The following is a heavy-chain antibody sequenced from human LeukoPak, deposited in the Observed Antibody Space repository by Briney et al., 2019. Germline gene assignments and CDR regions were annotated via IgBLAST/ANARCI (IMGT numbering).Heavy chain of an antibody. CDR1: GYTFTSYG. D-gene: IGHD2-15*01. CDR2: ISGYNGNT. Sequence: ASVKVSCKASGYTFTSYGITWVRQAPGQGLEWMGWISGYNGNTNYAQKLQGRVTMTTDTSTSTAYMELRSLRSDDTAVYYCASFRGRYCSGGSCLQRFDYWGQGTLVTVSS. J-gene: IGHJ4*02. V-gene: IGHV1-18*01. CDR3: ASFRGRYCSGGSCLQRFDY.